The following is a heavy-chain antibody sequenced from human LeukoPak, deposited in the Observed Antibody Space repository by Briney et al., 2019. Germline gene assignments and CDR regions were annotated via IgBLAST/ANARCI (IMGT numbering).Heavy chain of an antibody. CDR3: ARDGGYDFWSGYYQDY. J-gene: IGHJ4*02. CDR1: GFTFSRYA. V-gene: IGHV3-30-3*01. D-gene: IGHD3-3*01. CDR2: ISYDANIGSNK. Sequence: GGSLRLSCATSGFTFSRYAMHWVRQAPGKGLEWVALISYDANIGSNKYYAGSVKGRFTISRDNSKNTLYLQMNSLRAEDTAVYYCARDGGYDFWSGYYQDYWGQGTLVTVSS.